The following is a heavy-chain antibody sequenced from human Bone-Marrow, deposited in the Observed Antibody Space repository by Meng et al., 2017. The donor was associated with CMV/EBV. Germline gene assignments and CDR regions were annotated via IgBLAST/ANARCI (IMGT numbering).Heavy chain of an antibody. CDR1: GFTFSSYD. V-gene: IGHV3-13*03. CDR3: ARDLPTYYDFWSGYYGNYYYGMDV. J-gene: IGHJ6*02. D-gene: IGHD3-3*01. Sequence: GESLKISCAACGFTFSSYDMHWVRQATGKGLEWVSAIGTAGDTYYPGSVKGQFTISRENAKNSLYLQMNSLRAGDTAVYYCARDLPTYYDFWSGYYGNYYYGMDVWGQGTTVTVSS. CDR2: IGTAGDT.